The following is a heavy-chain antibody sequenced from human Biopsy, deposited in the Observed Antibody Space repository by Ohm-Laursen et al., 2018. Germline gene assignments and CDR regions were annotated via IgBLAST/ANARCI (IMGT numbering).Heavy chain of an antibody. CDR1: GFTFSSYA. D-gene: IGHD3-10*01. V-gene: IGHV3-21*06. J-gene: IGHJ5*01. Sequence: SLRLPCSASGFTFSSYAMNWVRQAPGKGLEWVSSISASSSYIYYADSVKGRFTVSRDNTKNTLYLQMNSLRAADTAIYFCATELLPPGVGGPWLDSWGQGTPVTVSS. CDR2: ISASSSYI. CDR3: ATELLPPGVGGPWLDS.